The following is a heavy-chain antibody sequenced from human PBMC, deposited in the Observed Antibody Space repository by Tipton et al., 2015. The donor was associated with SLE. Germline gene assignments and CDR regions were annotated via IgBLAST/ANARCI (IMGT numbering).Heavy chain of an antibody. D-gene: IGHD6-19*01. Sequence: TLSLTCTVSGGSLSGDTYYWSWIRPPAGEGLEWIGRIFTSGNTNYNPSLKSRVTISVDTSKNQFSLELSSVTAADTAVYYCARETEDTGWIHSRDYIYYYYYVDVWGQGTTVTVSS. CDR3: ARETEDTGWIHSRDYIYYYYYVDV. CDR1: GGSLSGDTYY. CDR2: IFTSGNT. V-gene: IGHV4-61*02. J-gene: IGHJ6*03.